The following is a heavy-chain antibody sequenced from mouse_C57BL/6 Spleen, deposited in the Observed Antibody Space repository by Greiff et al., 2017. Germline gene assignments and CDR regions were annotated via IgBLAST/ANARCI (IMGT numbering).Heavy chain of an antibody. D-gene: IGHD2-2*01. Sequence: EVQGVESGGGLVQPGGSLSLSCAASGFTFTDYYMSWVRQPPGKALEWLGFIRNKANGYTTEYSASVKGRFTISRDNSQSILYLQMNALRAEDSATYYCARLGGYDAGYAMDYWGQGTSVTVSS. CDR3: ARLGGYDAGYAMDY. J-gene: IGHJ4*01. V-gene: IGHV7-3*01. CDR2: IRNKANGYTT. CDR1: GFTFTDYY.